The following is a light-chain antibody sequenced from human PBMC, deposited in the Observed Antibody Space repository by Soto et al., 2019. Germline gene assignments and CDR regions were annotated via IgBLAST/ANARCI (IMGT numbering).Light chain of an antibody. V-gene: IGLV1-44*01. J-gene: IGLJ3*02. CDR2: TIT. CDR3: AAWDDSLNGVV. CDR1: SSNIGSNT. Sequence: QSVLTQPPSASGTPGQRVTISCSGSSSNIGSNTVNWYQQLPGTAPKLLIYTITQRPSGVPDRFSGSRSGTSASLAISGLQSEDEAHYYCAAWDDSLNGVVFGGGTKLTVL.